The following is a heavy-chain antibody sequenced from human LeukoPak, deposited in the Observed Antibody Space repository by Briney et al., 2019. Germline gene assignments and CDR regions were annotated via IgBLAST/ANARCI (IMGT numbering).Heavy chain of an antibody. J-gene: IGHJ4*02. V-gene: IGHV4-59*12. CDR1: GGSISSYY. D-gene: IGHD2-15*01. CDR2: IYYSGST. CDR3: ARLSPRCSGGSCYWRDFDY. Sequence: SETLSLTCTVSGGSISSYYWSWIRQPPGKGLEWIGYIYYSGSTNYNPSLKSRVTISVDTSKNQFSLKLSSVTAADTAVYYCARLSPRCSGGSCYWRDFDYWGQGTLVTVSS.